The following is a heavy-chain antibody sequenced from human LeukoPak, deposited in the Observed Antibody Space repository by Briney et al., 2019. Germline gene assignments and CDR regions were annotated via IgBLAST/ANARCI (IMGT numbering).Heavy chain of an antibody. CDR1: GGTFSSYA. J-gene: IGHJ4*02. Sequence: ASVKVSCKASGGTFSSYAISWVRQAPGQGLEWMGGIIPIFGTANYAQKFQGRVTITAGESTSTAYMELSSLRSEDTAVYYCATEGHDYGDHPFDYWGQGTLVTVSP. V-gene: IGHV1-69*01. CDR3: ATEGHDYGDHPFDY. D-gene: IGHD4-17*01. CDR2: IIPIFGTA.